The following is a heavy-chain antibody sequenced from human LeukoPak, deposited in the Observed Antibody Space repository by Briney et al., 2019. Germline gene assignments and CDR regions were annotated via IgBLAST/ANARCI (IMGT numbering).Heavy chain of an antibody. D-gene: IGHD3-22*01. CDR1: GGTFSSYA. Sequence: GASVKVSCKASGGTFSSYAISWVRQAPGQGLEWMGGIIPVFGTANYAQKFQGRVTITTDESTSTAYMELSSLRSEDTAVYYCARVSYYYDSRDDYWGQGTLVTVSS. CDR2: IIPVFGTA. CDR3: ARVSYYYDSRDDY. J-gene: IGHJ4*02. V-gene: IGHV1-69*05.